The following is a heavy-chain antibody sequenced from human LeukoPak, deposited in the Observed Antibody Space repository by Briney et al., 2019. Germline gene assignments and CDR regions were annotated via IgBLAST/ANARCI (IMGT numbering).Heavy chain of an antibody. V-gene: IGHV3-21*01. CDR2: ISSSSSYI. CDR3: ASPVAGTGFDY. Sequence: GGSLRLSCAASGFTFSNYGMHWVRQAPGKGLEWVSSISSSSSYIYYADSVKGRFTISRDNAKNSLYLQMNSLRAEDTAVYYCASPVAGTGFDYWGQGTLVTVSS. J-gene: IGHJ4*02. CDR1: GFTFSNYG. D-gene: IGHD6-19*01.